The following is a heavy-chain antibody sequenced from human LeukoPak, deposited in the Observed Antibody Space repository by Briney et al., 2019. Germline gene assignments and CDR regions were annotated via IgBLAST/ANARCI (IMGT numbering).Heavy chain of an antibody. V-gene: IGHV3-48*03. CDR2: INSANTI. CDR3: ARGTGSDSWYIDY. D-gene: IGHD6-13*01. J-gene: IGHJ4*02. Sequence: GGSLRLSCAASGFTFSTYEVDWVRQAPGKGLEWVAFINSANTIYYADSVKGRFTISRDNAKNSLYLQMNSLRDEDTAVYYCARGTGSDSWYIDYRGQGTLVSVSS. CDR1: GFTFSTYE.